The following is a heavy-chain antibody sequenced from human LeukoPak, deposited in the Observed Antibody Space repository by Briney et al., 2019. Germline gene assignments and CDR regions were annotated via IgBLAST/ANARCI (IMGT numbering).Heavy chain of an antibody. Sequence: SETLSLTCTVSGGSISSYYWSWIRQPPGKGLEWIGYIYYSGSTNYNPSLKSRVTISVDTSKNQFSLKLSSVTAADTAVYYCARAEYSSLGYYYYGMDVWGQGTTVTVSS. V-gene: IGHV4-59*01. CDR2: IYYSGST. D-gene: IGHD6-6*01. J-gene: IGHJ6*02. CDR1: GGSISSYY. CDR3: ARAEYSSLGYYYYGMDV.